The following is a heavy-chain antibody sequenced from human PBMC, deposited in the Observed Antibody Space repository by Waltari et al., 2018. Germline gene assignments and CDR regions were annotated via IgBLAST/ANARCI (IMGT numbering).Heavy chain of an antibody. CDR1: GYTFTSYD. CDR2: MNPNSGNT. Sequence: QVQLVQSGAEVKKPGASVKVSCKASGYTFTSYDINWVRQATGQGLEWMGWMNPNSGNTGYAQKFQGRVTMTRNTSISTAYMELSSLRSEDTAVYYCARAPGCSSTSCYDGNWFDPWGQGTLVTVSS. CDR3: ARAPGCSSTSCYDGNWFDP. J-gene: IGHJ5*02. V-gene: IGHV1-8*01. D-gene: IGHD2-2*01.